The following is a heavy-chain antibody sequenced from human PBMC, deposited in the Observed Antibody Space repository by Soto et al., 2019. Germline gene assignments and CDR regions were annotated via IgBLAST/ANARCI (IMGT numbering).Heavy chain of an antibody. CDR3: ARQRGSITMVREALIPYGMDV. CDR1: GYSFTSYW. CDR2: IYPGDSDT. J-gene: IGHJ6*02. Sequence: GESLKISCKGSGYSFTSYWIGWVRQMPGKGLEWMGIIYPGDSDTRYSPSFQGQVTISADKSISTAYLQWSSLKASDTAMYYCARQRGSITMVREALIPYGMDVWGQGTTVTVSS. V-gene: IGHV5-51*01. D-gene: IGHD3-10*01.